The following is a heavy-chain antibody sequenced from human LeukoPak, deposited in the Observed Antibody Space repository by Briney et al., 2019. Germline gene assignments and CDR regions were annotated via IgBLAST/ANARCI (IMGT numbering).Heavy chain of an antibody. CDR2: ISASGGST. V-gene: IGHV3-23*01. CDR3: AKGLLLWFGAYGLDV. J-gene: IGHJ6*02. CDR1: GFTFSSYA. Sequence: GGSLRLSCAASGFTFSSYAMSWVRQAPGKGLEWVSVISASGGSTYYADSVKGRFTISRDNSKNTLYLQMNSLRAEDTAVYYCAKGLLLWFGAYGLDVWGQGTTVTVSS. D-gene: IGHD3-10*01.